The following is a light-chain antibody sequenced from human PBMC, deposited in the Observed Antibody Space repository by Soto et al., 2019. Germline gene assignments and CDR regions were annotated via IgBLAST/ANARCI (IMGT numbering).Light chain of an antibody. CDR2: GAS. V-gene: IGKV3-20*01. CDR3: QQYGSSPHT. CDR1: QSVSSSY. Sequence: EIVLTQSPGTLSLSPGERATLSCRASQSVSSSYLAWYQQKPRQAPRLLIYGASSRATGIPYMISGSGSGTDFTLTISRLEPEDFAEYYWQQYGSSPHTFGGGTKVEIK. J-gene: IGKJ4*01.